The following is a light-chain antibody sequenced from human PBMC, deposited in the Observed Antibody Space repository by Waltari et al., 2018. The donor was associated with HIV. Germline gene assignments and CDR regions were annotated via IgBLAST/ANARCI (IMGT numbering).Light chain of an antibody. V-gene: IGLV2-23*02. J-gene: IGLJ2*01. CDR1: SSDVGGYNL. Sequence: QSALTPPASVSGSPGQSLTISCTGTSSDVGGYNLVSWYQQHPGKAPKLMIYEVSKRPSGVSNRFSGSKSGNTASLTISGLQAEDEADYYCCAYAGSTTYVIFGGGTKLTVL. CDR3: CAYAGSTTYVI. CDR2: EVS.